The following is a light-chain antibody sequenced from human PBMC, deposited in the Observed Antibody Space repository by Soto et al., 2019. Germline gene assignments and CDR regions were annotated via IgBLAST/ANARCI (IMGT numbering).Light chain of an antibody. CDR3: SSYTSSTTYVV. V-gene: IGLV2-14*01. CDR1: SSDVGGYNY. J-gene: IGLJ2*01. CDR2: DVS. Sequence: QPALTQPASVSGSPGQSVTISCTGTSSDVGGYNYVSWYQQHPGKAPILMIYDVSNRPSGVSNRFSGSKSGNTASLTISGLQAEDEADYYYSSYTSSTTYVVFGGGTKLTVL.